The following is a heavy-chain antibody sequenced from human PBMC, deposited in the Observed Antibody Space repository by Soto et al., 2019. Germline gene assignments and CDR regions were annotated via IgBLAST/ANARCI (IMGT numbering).Heavy chain of an antibody. D-gene: IGHD5-18*01. CDR2: INHSGST. V-gene: IGHV4-34*01. Sequence: SETLSLTCAVYGGSFSGYYLSWIRQPPGKGLEWIGGINHSGSTNYNPSLKSRVTISVDTSKNQFSLKLSSVTAADTAVYYCARRIGYSYGLYYYYYGMDVWGQGTTVTVSS. CDR3: ARRIGYSYGLYYYYYGMDV. J-gene: IGHJ6*02. CDR1: GGSFSGYY.